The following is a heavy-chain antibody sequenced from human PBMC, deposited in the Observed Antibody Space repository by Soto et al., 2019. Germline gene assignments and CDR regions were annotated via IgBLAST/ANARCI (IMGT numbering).Heavy chain of an antibody. Sequence: SVKGSCKASGGTFSSYAISWVRQAPGQGLEWMGGIIPIFGTANYAQKFQGRVTITADESTSTAYMELSSLRSEDTAVYYCARDLPSIFGVVIIPYGMDVWGQGTTVTVSS. J-gene: IGHJ6*02. CDR1: GGTFSSYA. CDR2: IIPIFGTA. D-gene: IGHD3-3*01. CDR3: ARDLPSIFGVVIIPYGMDV. V-gene: IGHV1-69*13.